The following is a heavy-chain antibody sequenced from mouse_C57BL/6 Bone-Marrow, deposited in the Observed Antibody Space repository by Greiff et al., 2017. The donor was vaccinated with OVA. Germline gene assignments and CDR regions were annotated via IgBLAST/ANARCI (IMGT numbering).Heavy chain of an antibody. CDR1: GFTFSDYG. J-gene: IGHJ1*03. Sequence: EVQLQESGGGLVKPGGSLKLSCAASGFTFSDYGMHWVRQAPEKGLEWVAYISSGSSTIYYADTVKGRFTISRDNAKNTLFLQMTSLRSEDTAMYYCARDYYGSSYGYFDGWGTGTTVTVSS. V-gene: IGHV5-17*01. CDR2: ISSGSSTI. CDR3: ARDYYGSSYGYFDG. D-gene: IGHD1-1*01.